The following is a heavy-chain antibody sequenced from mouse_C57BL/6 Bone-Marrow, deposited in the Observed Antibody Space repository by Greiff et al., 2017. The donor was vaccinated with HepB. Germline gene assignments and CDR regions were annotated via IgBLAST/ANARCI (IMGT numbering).Heavy chain of an antibody. Sequence: QVQLQQSGSELRSPGSSVKLSCKDFDSEVFPIAYMSWVRQKPGHGFEWIGGILPSIGRTIYGEKFEDKATLDADTLSNTAYLELNSLTSEDSAIYYCARACYYDYDGSFAYWGQGTLVTVSA. CDR1: DSEVFPIAY. J-gene: IGHJ3*01. CDR3: ARACYYDYDGSFAY. CDR2: ILPSIGRT. D-gene: IGHD2-4*01. V-gene: IGHV15-2*01.